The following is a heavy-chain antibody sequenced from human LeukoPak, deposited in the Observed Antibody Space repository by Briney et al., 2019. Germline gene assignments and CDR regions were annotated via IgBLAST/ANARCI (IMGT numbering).Heavy chain of an antibody. D-gene: IGHD2-15*01. CDR3: ARLGYCSGGSCYEDYYYMDV. CDR2: FNPENGNT. CDR1: GYSFVGYG. V-gene: IGHV1-18*01. Sequence: ASVKVSCKASGYSFVGYGITWVRQAPGQGLEWMGWFNPENGNTNYAQKVQGRVTMTADTSTSTSYMELRSLRSDDTAVYYCARLGYCSGGSCYEDYYYMDVWGQGTTDTVSS. J-gene: IGHJ6*03.